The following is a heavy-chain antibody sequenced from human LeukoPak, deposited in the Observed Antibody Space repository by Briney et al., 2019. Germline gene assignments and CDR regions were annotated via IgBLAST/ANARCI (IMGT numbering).Heavy chain of an antibody. CDR1: GYTFTSYD. J-gene: IGHJ5*02. CDR2: MNPNSGNT. CDR3: ARGSHSPRYGWGSYRVDP. D-gene: IGHD3-10*01. V-gene: IGHV1-8*01. Sequence: ASVKVSCKASGYTFTSYDINWVRQATGQGLEWMGWMNPNSGNTGYAQKFQGRVTMTRNTSISTAYMELSSLRSEDTAVYYCARGSHSPRYGWGSYRVDPWGQGTLVTVSS.